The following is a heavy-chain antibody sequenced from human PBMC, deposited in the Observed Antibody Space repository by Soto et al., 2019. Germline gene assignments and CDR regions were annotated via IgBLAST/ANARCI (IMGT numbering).Heavy chain of an antibody. D-gene: IGHD3-10*01. Sequence: EVQLLESGGDSVQPGGSLRLSCVASGFSYSGYAMTWVRQAPGKGLEWVSVISGIGDGTNYADSVKGRFTISRDNSKNTVYLQMNSLRVEDTAVYYCARDRFYYLSGSGWNYWGQGTLVTVSS. CDR2: ISGIGDGT. CDR3: ARDRFYYLSGSGWNY. J-gene: IGHJ4*02. CDR1: GFSYSGYA. V-gene: IGHV3-23*01.